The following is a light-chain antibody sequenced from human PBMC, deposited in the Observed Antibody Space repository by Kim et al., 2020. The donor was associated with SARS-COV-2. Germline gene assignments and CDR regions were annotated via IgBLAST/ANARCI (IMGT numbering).Light chain of an antibody. CDR3: NSRDSSGNHWV. CDR2: GKN. V-gene: IGLV3-19*01. CDR1: SLRSYY. Sequence: SSELTQDPAVSVALGQTVRITCQGDSLRSYYASWYQQKPGQAPVLVIYGKNTRPSGIPDRFSGSNSGNTASLTITGAQADDESDYYCNSRDSSGNHWVFGGGTQLTVL. J-gene: IGLJ3*02.